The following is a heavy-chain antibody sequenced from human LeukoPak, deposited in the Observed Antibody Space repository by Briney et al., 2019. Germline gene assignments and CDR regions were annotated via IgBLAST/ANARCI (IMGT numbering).Heavy chain of an antibody. CDR2: INHSGST. V-gene: IGHV4-34*01. Sequence: PSETLSLTCAVYGGSFSGYYWSWIRQPPGKGLEWIGEINHSGSTNYNPSLKSRVTISVDTSKNQFSLKLSSVTAADTAVYYCARGHGDYRHWGKGTLVTVSS. CDR3: ARGHGDYRH. J-gene: IGHJ4*02. CDR1: GGSFSGYY. D-gene: IGHD4-17*01.